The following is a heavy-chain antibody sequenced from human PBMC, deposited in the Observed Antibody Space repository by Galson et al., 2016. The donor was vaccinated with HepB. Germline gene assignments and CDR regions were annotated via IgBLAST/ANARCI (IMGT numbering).Heavy chain of an antibody. CDR1: GFTFSTYS. J-gene: IGHJ6*02. D-gene: IGHD5-18*01. CDR3: ASALGIHDYYGMDV. CDR2: ISRSSSTI. Sequence: SLRLSCAASGFTFSTYSMNWVRQAPGKGLEWVSYISRSSSTIHYADSVKGRFTISRDNAKNSLYLQVNSLRDEDTAVYYCASALGIHDYYGMDVWGQGTTVTV. V-gene: IGHV3-48*02.